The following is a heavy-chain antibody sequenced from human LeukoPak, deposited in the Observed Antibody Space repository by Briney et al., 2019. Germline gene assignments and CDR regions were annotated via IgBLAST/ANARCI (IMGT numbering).Heavy chain of an antibody. Sequence: GGSLRLSCAASGFTFSSYGMHWVRQAPGKGLEWVAVISYDGSNKYYADSVKGRFTISRDNSKNTLYLQMNSLRAEDTAVYYCASSKWLRLPSEVWGQGTLVTVSS. CDR1: GFTFSSYG. D-gene: IGHD5-12*01. CDR3: ASSKWLRLPSEV. V-gene: IGHV3-30*03. CDR2: ISYDGSNK. J-gene: IGHJ4*02.